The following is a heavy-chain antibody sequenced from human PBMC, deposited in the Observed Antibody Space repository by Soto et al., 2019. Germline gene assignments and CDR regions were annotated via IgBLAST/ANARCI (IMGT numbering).Heavy chain of an antibody. CDR1: GYTFTDYY. V-gene: IGHV1-2*02. J-gene: IGHJ6*02. CDR2: INPNSGGA. CDR3: ARAEGSGWYIYYYGMDV. Sequence: GASVKVSCKASGYTFTDYYIHWVRQAPGQGLECMGWINPNSGGANYAQKFQGRVTITADESTSTAYMELSSLRSEDTAVYYCARAEGSGWYIYYYGMDVWGQGTTVTVSS. D-gene: IGHD6-19*01.